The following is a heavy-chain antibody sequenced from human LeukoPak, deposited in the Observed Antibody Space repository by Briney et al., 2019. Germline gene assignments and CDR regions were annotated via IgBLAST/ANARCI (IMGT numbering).Heavy chain of an antibody. D-gene: IGHD5-18*01. V-gene: IGHV3-21*01. CDR2: ISSRSSYI. CDR3: AREGRYSYDT. Sequence: GGSLGLSCAASGFTFSSYSMNWVRQAPGKGLEWVSSISSRSSYIYYADSVKGRFTISRDNAKNSLYLQMNSLRSEDTAVYYCAREGRYSYDTWGQGTLVTVSS. J-gene: IGHJ5*02. CDR1: GFTFSSYS.